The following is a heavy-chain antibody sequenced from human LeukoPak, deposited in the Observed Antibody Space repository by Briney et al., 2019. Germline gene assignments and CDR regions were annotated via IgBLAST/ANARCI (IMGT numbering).Heavy chain of an antibody. CDR1: GYSFTSYL. Sequence: GESLKISCKGSGYSFTSYLLGWVRQMPGKGLGWMGIIYPGDSDNRYSPYFQGQVTISADKSISTAYLQWSILKASDTAMYYCAKTYCSSTSCYVHFDYWGQGTLVTVSS. J-gene: IGHJ4*02. CDR2: IYPGDSDN. CDR3: AKTYCSSTSCYVHFDY. D-gene: IGHD2-2*01. V-gene: IGHV5-51*01.